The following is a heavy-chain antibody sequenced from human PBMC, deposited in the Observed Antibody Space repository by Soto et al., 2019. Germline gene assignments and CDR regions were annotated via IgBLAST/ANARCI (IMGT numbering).Heavy chain of an antibody. CDR2: ISGSGGST. CDR3: AKTPLRTTVTTYFDY. J-gene: IGHJ4*02. Sequence: EVRLLESGGGLVQPGGSLRLSCAASGFTFSSYAMSWVRQAPGKGLEWVSAISGSGGSTYYADSVKGRFTISRDNSKHTLYLQMNSLRAEDTAVYYCAKTPLRTTVTTYFDYWGQGTLVTVSS. CDR1: GFTFSSYA. V-gene: IGHV3-23*01. D-gene: IGHD4-17*01.